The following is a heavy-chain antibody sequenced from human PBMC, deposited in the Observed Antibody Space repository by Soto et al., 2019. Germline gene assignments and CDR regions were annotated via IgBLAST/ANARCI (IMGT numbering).Heavy chain of an antibody. V-gene: IGHV3-15*01. CDR1: GFTFTNAW. CDR3: TTARGTYGAEYFQH. Sequence: LRLSCAASGFTFTNAWMSWVRQAPGKGLEWVGRIKSKTDGGTTDYAAPVKGRFTISRDDSKNTLYLQMNSLKTEDTAVYYCTTARGTYGAEYFQHWGQGTLVTVS. CDR2: IKSKTDGGTT. D-gene: IGHD4-17*01. J-gene: IGHJ1*01.